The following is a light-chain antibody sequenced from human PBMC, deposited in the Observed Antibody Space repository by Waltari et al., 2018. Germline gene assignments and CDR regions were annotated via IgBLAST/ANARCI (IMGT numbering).Light chain of an antibody. Sequence: QSALTQPPSASGSPGQSVTITCTGTSRDVGAYNSVSWYQHYPDKAPKLMIAEVTKRPSGVPDRFSGSKSGNTASLTVSGLQAEDEADYYCISYAGNNKYVLGAGTKVTVL. J-gene: IGLJ1*01. V-gene: IGLV2-8*01. CDR3: ISYAGNNKYV. CDR2: EVT. CDR1: SRDVGAYNS.